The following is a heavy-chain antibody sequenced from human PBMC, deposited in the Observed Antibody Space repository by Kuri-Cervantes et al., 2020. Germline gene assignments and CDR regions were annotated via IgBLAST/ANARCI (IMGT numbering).Heavy chain of an antibody. J-gene: IGHJ4*02. CDR3: ARRGSGWSFDY. V-gene: IGHV3-48*04. D-gene: IGHD6-19*01. CDR1: GFTFGSYS. CDR2: LSNSGNAI. Sequence: GESLKISCAASGFTFGSYSMNWVRQAPGKGLEWVSYLSNSGNAIYYADSVKGRFTISRDTAKTSLYLQMNSLRAEDTAVYYCARRGSGWSFDYWGQGTLVTVSS.